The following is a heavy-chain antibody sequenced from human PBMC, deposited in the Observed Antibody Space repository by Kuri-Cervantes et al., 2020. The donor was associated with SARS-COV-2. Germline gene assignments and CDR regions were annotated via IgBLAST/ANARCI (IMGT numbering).Heavy chain of an antibody. Sequence: SETLSLTCTVSGGSISSGDYYWSWVRQPPGKGLECIGDINHSGSTNYNPSLKSRVTISLDTSTNQLSLKLSSVTAADTAVYYCARVFTASFDFWGQGTLVTVSS. V-gene: IGHV4-39*07. J-gene: IGHJ4*02. CDR1: GGSISSGDYY. CDR2: INHSGST. CDR3: ARVFTASFDF.